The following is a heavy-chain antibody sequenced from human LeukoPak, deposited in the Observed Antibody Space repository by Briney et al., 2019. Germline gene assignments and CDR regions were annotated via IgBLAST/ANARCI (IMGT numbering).Heavy chain of an antibody. CDR1: GYTFTGYY. V-gene: IGHV1-2*02. CDR2: ISPNSGGT. D-gene: IGHD5-12*01. J-gene: IGHJ4*02. Sequence: ASVKVSCKASGYTFTGYYMHWVRQAPGQGLEWMGWISPNSGGTKYAQKFQDRVTMTRDTSITTAYMELSRLRSDDTAVYYCARGGYSGYDISDYWGQRTLVTVSS. CDR3: ARGGYSGYDISDY.